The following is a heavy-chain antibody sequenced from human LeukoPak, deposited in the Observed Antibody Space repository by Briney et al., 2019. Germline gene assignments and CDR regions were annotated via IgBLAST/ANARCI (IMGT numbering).Heavy chain of an antibody. J-gene: IGHJ4*02. D-gene: IGHD6-13*01. V-gene: IGHV1-69*02. CDR3: ASDRGWLAAASTFFDS. Sequence: GASVKVSCKASGGTFSSYTISWVRQAPGQGLEWMGRIIPILGIANYAQKFQGRVTITADKSTSTAYMELSSLRSEDTAVYYSASDRGWLAAASTFFDSWGPGTLVTVSS. CDR2: IIPILGIA. CDR1: GGTFSSYT.